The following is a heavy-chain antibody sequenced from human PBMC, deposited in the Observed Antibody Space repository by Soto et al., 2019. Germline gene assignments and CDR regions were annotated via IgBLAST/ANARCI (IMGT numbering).Heavy chain of an antibody. D-gene: IGHD2-8*01. CDR3: ARILRLSLLYPWAMDV. J-gene: IGHJ6*02. CDR2: IYYSGST. V-gene: IGHV4-39*01. CDR1: GGSISSSSYY. Sequence: QLQLQESGPGLVKPSETVSLTCTVSGGSISSSSYYWGWMRQPPGKGLEWIGSIYYSGSTYYNPSLKSRVTISVDTSKNQFSLKLSSVTAADTAVYYCARILRLSLLYPWAMDVWGQGTTVTVSS.